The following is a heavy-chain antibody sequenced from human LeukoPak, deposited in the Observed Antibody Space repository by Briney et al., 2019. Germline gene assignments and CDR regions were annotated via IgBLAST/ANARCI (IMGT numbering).Heavy chain of an antibody. Sequence: PGKSLRLSCAASGFTFNNYGMHWVRQAPGKGLEWVAVISYDGRNIHYPDSVKGRFTISRDISTDTLWLQMDSLRTEDTAVYYCAKGPLRGTAAAIDYWGQGTQVTVSS. V-gene: IGHV3-30*18. D-gene: IGHD2-2*01. CDR1: GFTFNNYG. CDR2: ISYDGRNI. CDR3: AKGPLRGTAAAIDY. J-gene: IGHJ4*02.